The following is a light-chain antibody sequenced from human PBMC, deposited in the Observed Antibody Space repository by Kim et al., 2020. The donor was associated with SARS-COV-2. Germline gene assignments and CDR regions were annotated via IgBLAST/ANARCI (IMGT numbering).Light chain of an antibody. V-gene: IGKV1-27*01. CDR2: DAS. J-gene: IGKJ5*01. Sequence: GSVGDRVTITCRASLDINTDLAWYQQKPVKVPKVLIYDASNLYSGVPSRFSGGGSGTEFTLTISSLQPEDVATYYCQRYNVAPLTFGQGTRLEIK. CDR3: QRYNVAPLT. CDR1: LDINTD.